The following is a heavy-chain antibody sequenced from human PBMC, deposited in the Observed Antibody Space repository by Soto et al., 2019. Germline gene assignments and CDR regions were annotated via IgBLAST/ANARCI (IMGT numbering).Heavy chain of an antibody. J-gene: IGHJ3*02. D-gene: IGHD2-15*01. CDR2: LENSGST. CDR1: GGSISGHY. Sequence: QVQLQESGPGLVKPSETLSLTCTVSGGSISGHYWNWIRQPAGKGLEWIGRLENSGSTNDNPSLKSRITMSVDTSKNQFSLKLSSATAADTAVYYCTREGRYCSRGSCYTDAFDIWGQGTLVTVSS. V-gene: IGHV4-4*07. CDR3: TREGRYCSRGSCYTDAFDI.